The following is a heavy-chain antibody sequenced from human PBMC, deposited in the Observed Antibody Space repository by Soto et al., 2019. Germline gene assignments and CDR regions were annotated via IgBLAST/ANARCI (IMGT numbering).Heavy chain of an antibody. V-gene: IGHV1-69*13. CDR3: ARDRWDCSSTSCYSHYYYGMDV. J-gene: IGHJ6*02. CDR2: IIPIFGTA. Sequence: SVKVSCKASGGTFSSYAISWVRQAPGQGLEWMGGIIPIFGTANYAQKFQGRVTITADESTSTAYMELSSLRSEDTAVYYCARDRWDCSSTSCYSHYYYGMDVWGQGTTVTVSS. CDR1: GGTFSSYA. D-gene: IGHD2-2*02.